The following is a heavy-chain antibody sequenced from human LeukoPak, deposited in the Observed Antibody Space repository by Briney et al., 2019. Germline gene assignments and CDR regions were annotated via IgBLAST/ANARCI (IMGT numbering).Heavy chain of an antibody. CDR3: ARLLAYSSSWYSTYYFDY. Sequence: SETLSLACTVSGGSISSSSYYWGWIRQPPGKGLEWIGSIYYSGSTYYNPSLKSRVTISVDTPKNQFSLKLSSVTAADTAVYYCARLLAYSSSWYSTYYFDYWGQGTLVTVSS. V-gene: IGHV4-39*01. CDR2: IYYSGST. J-gene: IGHJ4*02. CDR1: GGSISSSSYY. D-gene: IGHD6-13*01.